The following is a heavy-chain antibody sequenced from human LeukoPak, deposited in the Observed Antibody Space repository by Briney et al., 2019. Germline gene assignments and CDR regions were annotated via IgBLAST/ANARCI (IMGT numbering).Heavy chain of an antibody. D-gene: IGHD6-19*01. J-gene: IGHJ4*02. CDR3: AIVPGQWLAYFDY. CDR2: TYYRSKWYN. Sequence: SQTLSFTCAISGDSVSSNSAAWNWIRQSPSRGLEWLGRTYYRSKWYNDYAVSVKSRITINPDTSKNQFSLQLNSVTPEDTAVYDCAIVPGQWLAYFDYWGQGTLVTVSS. V-gene: IGHV6-1*01. CDR1: GDSVSSNSAA.